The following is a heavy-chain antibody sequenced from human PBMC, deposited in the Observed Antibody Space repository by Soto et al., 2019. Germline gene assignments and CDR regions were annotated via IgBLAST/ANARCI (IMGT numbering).Heavy chain of an antibody. CDR3: TTDGPVVKSDKRGYPYWLDP. J-gene: IGHJ5*02. CDR1: GFSFTNAW. CDR2: IKSNTLGGTT. D-gene: IGHD3-3*01. Sequence: EVQLVESGGGLVKPGGSLRLSCTASGFSFTNAWMTWVRRAPGKGLEWVGRIKSNTLGGTTDYAAPVKGRFSISRDDSENTVYLQMNSLKTEDTAVYYCTTDGPVVKSDKRGYPYWLDPRGQGTLVTV. V-gene: IGHV3-15*01.